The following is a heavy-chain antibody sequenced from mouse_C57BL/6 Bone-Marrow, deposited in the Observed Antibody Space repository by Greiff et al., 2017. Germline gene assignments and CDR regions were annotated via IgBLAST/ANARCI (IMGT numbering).Heavy chain of an antibody. CDR2: IYPSDSET. CDR1: GYTFTSYW. J-gene: IGHJ2*01. V-gene: IGHV1-61*01. Sequence: VQLQQPGAELVRPGSSVKLSCKASGYTFTSYWMDWVKQRPGQGLEWIGNIYPSDSETHYNQKFKDKATLTVDKSSSTAYMQLSSLTSEDSAVYYCARDGSSYLYYFDYWGQGTTLTVSS. D-gene: IGHD1-1*01. CDR3: ARDGSSYLYYFDY.